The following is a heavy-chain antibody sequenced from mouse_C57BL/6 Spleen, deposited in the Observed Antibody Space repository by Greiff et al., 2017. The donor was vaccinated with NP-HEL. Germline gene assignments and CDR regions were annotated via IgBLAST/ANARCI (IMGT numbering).Heavy chain of an antibody. V-gene: IGHV1-64*01. CDR3: SRKGNDAMDY. CDR2: IHPNSGST. CDR1: GYTFTSYW. Sequence: QVQLQQPGAELVKPGASVKLSCKASGYTFTSYWMHWVKQRPGQGLEWIGMIHPNSGSTNYNEKFTSKATLTVDKSSSTAYMQLSSQTSEDSAVYYCSRKGNDAMDYWGQGTSVTVSS. D-gene: IGHD2-1*01. J-gene: IGHJ4*01.